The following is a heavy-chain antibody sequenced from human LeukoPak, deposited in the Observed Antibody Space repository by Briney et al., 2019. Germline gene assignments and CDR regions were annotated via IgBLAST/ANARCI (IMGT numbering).Heavy chain of an antibody. CDR2: INPNTGGT. Sequence: ASVKVSCKTSGYTFTGNYMHWVRQAPGQGLEWMGWINPNTGGTNYAQKFQGRVSMTRDTSISTAYMDLGRLRSDDTAVYYCARDSTPLDYWGQGTLVTVSS. V-gene: IGHV1-2*02. CDR1: GYTFTGNY. D-gene: IGHD2/OR15-2a*01. J-gene: IGHJ4*02. CDR3: ARDSTPLDY.